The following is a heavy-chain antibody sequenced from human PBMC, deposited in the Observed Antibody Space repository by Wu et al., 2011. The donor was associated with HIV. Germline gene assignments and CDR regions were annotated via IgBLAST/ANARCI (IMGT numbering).Heavy chain of an antibody. CDR3: ARALYSSSANSPSDY. CDR2: INPNSGGT. J-gene: IGHJ4*02. CDR1: GYTFTGYY. Sequence: QVQLVQSGAEVKKPGASVKVSCKASGYTFTGYYMHWVRQAPGQGLEWMGWINPNSGGTNYAQKFQGRVTMTRDTSISTAYMELSRLRSDDTAVYYCARALYSSSANSPSDYWGQGTLVTVSS. D-gene: IGHD6-13*01. V-gene: IGHV1-2*02.